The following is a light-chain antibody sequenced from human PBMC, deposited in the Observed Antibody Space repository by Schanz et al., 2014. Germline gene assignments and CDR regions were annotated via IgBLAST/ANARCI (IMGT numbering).Light chain of an antibody. CDR2: DVS. CDR3: CSYAGSYTYV. Sequence: QSALTQPASVSGSPGQSITISCTGTSSDVGGYNYVSWYQQHPGKAPKLMIYDVSNRPSGVSNRFSGSKSGNTASLTISGLQAEDEGDYYCCSYAGSYTYVFGTGTKLTVL. CDR1: SSDVGGYNY. J-gene: IGLJ1*01. V-gene: IGLV2-14*01.